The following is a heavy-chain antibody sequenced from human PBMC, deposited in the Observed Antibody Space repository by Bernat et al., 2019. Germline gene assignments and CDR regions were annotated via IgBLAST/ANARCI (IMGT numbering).Heavy chain of an antibody. J-gene: IGHJ6*02. V-gene: IGHV3-74*01. CDR2: INSDGSGT. CDR3: AREFVTIFGVNYYQYGMDV. Sequence: EVQLLESGGNLVQSGGSLRLSCAASGFTFSSYWMHWVRQAPGKGLVWVSRINSDGSGTRYADSVKGRFTISRDNAKNTLYLQMNSLRAEDTAVYYCAREFVTIFGVNYYQYGMDVWGQGTTVTVSS. CDR1: GFTFSSYW. D-gene: IGHD3-3*01.